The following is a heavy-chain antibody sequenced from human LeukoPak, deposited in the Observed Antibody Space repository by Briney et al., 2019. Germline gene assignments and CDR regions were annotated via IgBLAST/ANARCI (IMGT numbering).Heavy chain of an antibody. J-gene: IGHJ3*02. CDR3: ARRGVYYYDSRGHGAFDI. V-gene: IGHV3-30*14. CDR1: GFTFSSYA. Sequence: GRSLRLSCAASGFTFSSYAMHWVRQAPGKGLEWVAVISYDGSNKYYADSVKGRFTISRDNSKNTLYLQMNSLRAEDTAVYYCARRGVYYYDSRGHGAFDIWGQGTMVTVSS. D-gene: IGHD3-22*01. CDR2: ISYDGSNK.